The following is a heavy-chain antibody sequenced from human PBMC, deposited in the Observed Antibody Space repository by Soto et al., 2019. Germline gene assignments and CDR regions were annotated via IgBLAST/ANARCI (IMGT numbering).Heavy chain of an antibody. D-gene: IGHD6-6*01. J-gene: IGHJ4*02. CDR2: ISYDGSNK. V-gene: IGHV3-30*18. CDR1: GFTFSSYA. CDR3: AKSHEYSSSSVAPWFDY. Sequence: QVQLVESGGGVVQPGRSLRLSCAASGFTFSSYAMHWVRQAPGKGLEWVAVISYDGSNKYYADSVKGRFTISRDNSKNTLYLQMNSLRAEDTAVYYCAKSHEYSSSSVAPWFDYWGQGTLVTVSS.